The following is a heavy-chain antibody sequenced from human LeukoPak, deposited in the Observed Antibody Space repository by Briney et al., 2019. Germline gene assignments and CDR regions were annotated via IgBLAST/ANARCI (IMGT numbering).Heavy chain of an antibody. V-gene: IGHV3-23*01. D-gene: IGHD6-19*01. Sequence: GGTLRLSCTASGFTFSNYGMSWVRQAPGKGLEWVSAISGSGGSTYYADSVKGRFTISRDKSKNTLYLQMNSLRAEDTAVYYCAKTDQWLVPYYFDSWGQGTLVTVSS. CDR2: ISGSGGST. CDR3: AKTDQWLVPYYFDS. CDR1: GFTFSNYG. J-gene: IGHJ4*02.